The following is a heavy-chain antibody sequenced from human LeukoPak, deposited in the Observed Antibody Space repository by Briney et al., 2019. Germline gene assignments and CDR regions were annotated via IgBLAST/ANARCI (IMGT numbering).Heavy chain of an antibody. D-gene: IGHD6-19*01. CDR1: GFTVSSNY. J-gene: IGHJ6*03. V-gene: IGHV3-53*01. Sequence: PGGSLRLSCAASGFTVSSNYMSWVRQAPGKGLEWVSVIYSGGSTYYADSVKGRFTISRDNSKNTLYLQMNSLRAEDTAVYYCARAYSSGSFYYYYYMDVWGKGTTVTISS. CDR3: ARAYSSGSFYYYYYMDV. CDR2: IYSGGST.